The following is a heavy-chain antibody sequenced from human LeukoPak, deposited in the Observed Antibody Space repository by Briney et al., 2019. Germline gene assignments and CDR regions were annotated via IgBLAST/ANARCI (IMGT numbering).Heavy chain of an antibody. V-gene: IGHV3-11*01. J-gene: IGHJ5*02. D-gene: IGHD2-15*01. Sequence: GGSLRLSCAASGFTFSDYYMSWIRQAPGKGLEWLSYISISGSTKYYADSVKGRSTISRDNAKNSLHLQMNSLRAEDTAVYYWARENSFNWFDRWGQGTLVTVSS. CDR3: ARENSFNWFDR. CDR1: GFTFSDYY. CDR2: ISISGSTK.